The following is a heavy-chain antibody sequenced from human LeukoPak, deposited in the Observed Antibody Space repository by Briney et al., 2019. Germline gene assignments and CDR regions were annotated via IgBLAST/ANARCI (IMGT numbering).Heavy chain of an antibody. CDR1: GFTFNTYW. CDR2: INSDGSST. J-gene: IGHJ3*02. D-gene: IGHD4/OR15-4a*01. V-gene: IGHV3-74*01. CDR3: ARDGTNSNAFDI. Sequence: RAGGSLRLSCAASGFTFNTYWMHWVRQAPGKGLVWVSHINSDGSSTSYADSVKGRFTISRDNAKNTLYLQMNSLRAEDTAVYYCARDGTNSNAFDIWGQGTMVTVSS.